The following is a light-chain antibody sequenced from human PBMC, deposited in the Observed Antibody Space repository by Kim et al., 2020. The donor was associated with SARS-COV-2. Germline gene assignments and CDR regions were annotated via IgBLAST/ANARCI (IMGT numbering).Light chain of an antibody. V-gene: IGKV3-11*01. CDR3: QQRCDWPLT. Sequence: EIVLTQSPATLSLSPGERATLSCRASQSVSSYLAWYQQKPGQAPRLLIYDASNRASGIPARFRGSGSGTDFTLTISSLEPEDFAVYYCQQRCDWPLTFGGGTKVDIK. J-gene: IGKJ4*01. CDR1: QSVSSY. CDR2: DAS.